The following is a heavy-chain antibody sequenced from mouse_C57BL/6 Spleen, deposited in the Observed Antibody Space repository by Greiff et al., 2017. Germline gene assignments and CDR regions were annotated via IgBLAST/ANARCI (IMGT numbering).Heavy chain of an antibody. CDR3: ARGDGYYQFAY. D-gene: IGHD2-3*01. Sequence: VQLQQSGPELVKPGASVKISCKASGYAFSSSWMNWVKQRPGKGLEWIGRIYPGDGDTNYNGKFKGKATLTADKSSSTAYMQLSSLTSEDSAGYFCARGDGYYQFAYWGQGTLVTVSA. CDR2: IYPGDGDT. CDR1: GYAFSSSW. V-gene: IGHV1-82*01. J-gene: IGHJ3*01.